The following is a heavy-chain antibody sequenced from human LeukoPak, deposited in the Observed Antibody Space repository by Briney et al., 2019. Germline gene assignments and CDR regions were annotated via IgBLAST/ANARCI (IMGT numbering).Heavy chain of an antibody. CDR3: ARWTNTIDY. CDR2: INQNGSAE. Sequence: PGGSLRLSCAASGFTFSGHWMSWVRQSPGKGLEWVANINQNGSAEYHLDSVKGRFTISRDNTNNTLYLQMNNLRGEDTAVYYCARWTNTIDYWGQGTLVTVSS. D-gene: IGHD3/OR15-3a*01. J-gene: IGHJ4*02. CDR1: GFTFSGHW. V-gene: IGHV3-7*01.